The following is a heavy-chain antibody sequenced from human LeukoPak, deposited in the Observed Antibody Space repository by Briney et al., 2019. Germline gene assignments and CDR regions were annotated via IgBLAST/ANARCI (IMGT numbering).Heavy chain of an antibody. Sequence: GGSLRLSCAASGFTFSNYGMHWVRQAPGKGLEWVAVISYVGNNKYNADSVKGRFTISRDNSKNTLYLQMDSLRVEDTAVYYCARGGCGDSAAPFDDWGQGTLVPVSS. CDR3: ARGGCGDSAAPFDD. CDR2: ISYVGNNK. CDR1: GFTFSNYG. J-gene: IGHJ4*02. D-gene: IGHD2-21*02. V-gene: IGHV3-30*03.